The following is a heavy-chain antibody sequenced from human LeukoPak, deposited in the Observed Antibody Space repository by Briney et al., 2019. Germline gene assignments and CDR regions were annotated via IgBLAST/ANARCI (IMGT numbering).Heavy chain of an antibody. J-gene: IGHJ5*02. CDR3: ARDESIAARPDWFDP. CDR1: GFTFSSYS. CDR2: ISSSSSYT. D-gene: IGHD6-6*01. V-gene: IGHV3-21*01. Sequence: GGSLRLSCAASGFTFSSYSMNWVRQAPGKGLEWVSSISSSSSYTYYADSVKGRLTISRDNAKNSLYLQMNSLRAEDTAVYYCARDESIAARPDWFDPWGQGTLVTVSS.